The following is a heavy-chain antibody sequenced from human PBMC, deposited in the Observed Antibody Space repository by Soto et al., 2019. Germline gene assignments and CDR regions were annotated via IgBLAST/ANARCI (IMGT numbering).Heavy chain of an antibody. CDR1: GGSISSYY. CDR2: IYYSGST. Sequence: SETLSLTCTVSGGSISSYYWSWIRQPPGKGLEWIGYIYYSGSTNYNPSLKSRVTISVDTSKNQFSLKLSSVTAADTAVYYCGRANQITILGVVSHPYGGQETWVTVS. D-gene: IGHD3-3*01. V-gene: IGHV4-59*01. CDR3: GRANQITILGVVSHPY. J-gene: IGHJ4*02.